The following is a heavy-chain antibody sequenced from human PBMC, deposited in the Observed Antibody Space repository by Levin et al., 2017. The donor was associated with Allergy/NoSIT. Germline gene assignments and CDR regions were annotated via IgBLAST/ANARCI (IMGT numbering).Heavy chain of an antibody. Sequence: SVKVSCKASGGTFSSYAISWVRQAPGQGLEWMGGIIPIFGTANYAQKFQGRVTITADESTSTAYMELSSLRSEDTAVYYCARRPPYDYGDQGPFDPWGQGTLVTVSS. J-gene: IGHJ5*02. CDR3: ARRPPYDYGDQGPFDP. D-gene: IGHD4-17*01. CDR2: IIPIFGTA. CDR1: GGTFSSYA. V-gene: IGHV1-69*13.